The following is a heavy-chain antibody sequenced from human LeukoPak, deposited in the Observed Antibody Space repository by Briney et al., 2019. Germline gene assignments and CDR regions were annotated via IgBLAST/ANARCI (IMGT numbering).Heavy chain of an antibody. J-gene: IGHJ6*02. CDR3: ARIYCSSTSCYFYYGMDV. CDR1: GYTFTSYG. D-gene: IGHD2-2*01. Sequence: ASVKVSFKASGYTFTSYGISWVRQAPGQGLEWMGWISAYNGNTNYAQKLQGRVTMTTDTSTSTAYMELRSLRSDDTAVYYCARIYCSSTSCYFYYGMDVWGQGTTVTVSS. V-gene: IGHV1-18*01. CDR2: ISAYNGNT.